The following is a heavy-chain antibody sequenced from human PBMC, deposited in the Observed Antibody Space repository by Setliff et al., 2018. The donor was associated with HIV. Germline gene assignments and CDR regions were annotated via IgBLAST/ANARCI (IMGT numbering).Heavy chain of an antibody. V-gene: IGHV4-4*09. CDR1: GGSVNDFY. CDR2: IHSSGST. Sequence: PSETLSLTCTVSGGSVNDFYCNWIRQPPGKGPEWVGYIHSSGSTIYNPSHKSRITISLDTSKEQFSLELSSATAADTAVYYCATLDHSGGNFLAYWGQGSLVTVSS. CDR3: ATLDHSGGNFLAY. J-gene: IGHJ4*02. D-gene: IGHD2-21*02.